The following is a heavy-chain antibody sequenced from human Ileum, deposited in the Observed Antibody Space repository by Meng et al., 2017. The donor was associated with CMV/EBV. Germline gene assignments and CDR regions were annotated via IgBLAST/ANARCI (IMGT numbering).Heavy chain of an antibody. CDR2: SEYSRRA. Sequence: QVLPQESRPGLVKAFLTLSVTRTVTSASFGSAVNYYYWIRQPQGKGLELIGYSEYSRRAYYNPSLSSLNSRIAISLDTSNNQFPLILTAVTAASTVIYYGSRRHYKTHAFDYWGQGTLVTVSS. V-gene: IGHV4-30-4*08. CDR3: SRRHYKTHAFDY. D-gene: IGHD4-11*01. CDR1: SASFGSAVNY. J-gene: IGHJ4*02.